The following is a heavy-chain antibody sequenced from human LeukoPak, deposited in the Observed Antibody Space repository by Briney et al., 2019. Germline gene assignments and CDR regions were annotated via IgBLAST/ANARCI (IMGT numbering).Heavy chain of an antibody. J-gene: IGHJ5*02. D-gene: IGHD6-13*01. CDR1: GFTFSGYG. V-gene: IGHV3-48*02. CDR2: ISNGNTE. Sequence: PGGSLRLSCAASGFTFSGYGINWVRLAPGKGLEWVSMISNGNTEHYADSVKGRFTVSRDNARNSAYLQMNSLRDEDTAMYYCAKASWYSSSWYWFDPWGQGTLVTVSS. CDR3: AKASWYSSSWYWFDP.